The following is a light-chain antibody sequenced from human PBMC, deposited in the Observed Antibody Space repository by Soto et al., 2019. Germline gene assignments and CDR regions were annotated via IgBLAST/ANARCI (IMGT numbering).Light chain of an antibody. J-gene: IGLJ3*02. Sequence: QSVLTQPPSVSGAPGQRVTISCTGSSSNIGAGYDVHWYQQLPGTAPKLLIYANSNRPSGVPDRFSGSKSGTSASLAITGLQAEDEADYYCQSHDSSLSGWVFSGGTKLTVL. CDR1: SSNIGAGYD. CDR2: ANS. CDR3: QSHDSSLSGWV. V-gene: IGLV1-40*01.